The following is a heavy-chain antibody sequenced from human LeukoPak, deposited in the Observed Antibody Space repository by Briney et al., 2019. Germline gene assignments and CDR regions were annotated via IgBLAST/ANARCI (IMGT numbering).Heavy chain of an antibody. D-gene: IGHD4/OR15-4a*01. CDR2: IYYSGST. V-gene: IGHV4-39*07. CDR1: GGSISSSSYY. CDR3: ARDRFYGGAVAPIDY. J-gene: IGHJ4*02. Sequence: SETLSLTCTVSGGSISSSSYYWGWIRQPPGKGLEWIGSIYYSGSTYYNPSLKSRVTISVDTSKNQFSLKLSSVTAADTAVYYCARDRFYGGAVAPIDYWGQGILVTVSS.